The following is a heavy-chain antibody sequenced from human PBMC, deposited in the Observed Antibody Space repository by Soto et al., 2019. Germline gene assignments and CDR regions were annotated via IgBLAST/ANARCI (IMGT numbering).Heavy chain of an antibody. Sequence: ASVKVSCKASGGTFSSYAISWVRQAPGQGLEWMGGIIPIFGTANYAQKFQGRVTITADESTSTAYMELSSLRSEDTAVYYCARDSPGGKLAVAGLFWFDPWGQGTLVTVS. V-gene: IGHV1-69*13. J-gene: IGHJ5*02. CDR2: IIPIFGTA. CDR3: ARDSPGGKLAVAGLFWFDP. CDR1: GGTFSSYA. D-gene: IGHD6-19*01.